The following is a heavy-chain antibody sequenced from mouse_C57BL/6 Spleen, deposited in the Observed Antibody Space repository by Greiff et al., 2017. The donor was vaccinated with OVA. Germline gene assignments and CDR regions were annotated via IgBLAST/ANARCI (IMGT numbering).Heavy chain of an antibody. CDR1: GYTFTSYW. Sequence: QVQLQQPGAELVRPGTSVKLSCKASGYTFTSYWMHWVKQRPGQGLEWIGVIDPSDSYTNYNQKFKGKATLTVDTSSSTAYMQLSSLTSEDSAVYYCARERGYGSSVDYWGQGTTLTVSS. CDR3: ARERGYGSSVDY. CDR2: IDPSDSYT. J-gene: IGHJ2*01. D-gene: IGHD1-1*01. V-gene: IGHV1-59*01.